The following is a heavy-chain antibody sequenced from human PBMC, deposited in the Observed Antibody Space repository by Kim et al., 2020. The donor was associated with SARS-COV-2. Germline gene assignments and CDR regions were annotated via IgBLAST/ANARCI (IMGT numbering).Heavy chain of an antibody. CDR1: GFTFDDYA. CDR3: AKDIGGQQLVLMPSH. J-gene: IGHJ4*02. CDR2: ISWNSGSI. D-gene: IGHD6-13*01. Sequence: GGSLRLSCAASGFTFDDYAMHWVRQAPGKGLEWVSGISWNSGSIGYADSVKGRFTISRDNAKNSLYLQMNSLRAEDTALYYCAKDIGGQQLVLMPSHWGQGTLVTVSS. V-gene: IGHV3-9*01.